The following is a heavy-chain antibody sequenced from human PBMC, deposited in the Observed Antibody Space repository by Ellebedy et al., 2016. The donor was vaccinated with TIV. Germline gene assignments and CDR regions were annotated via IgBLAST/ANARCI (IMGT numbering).Heavy chain of an antibody. CDR1: GFSFRSYW. Sequence: GESLKISCAASGFSFRSYWMSWVRQAPGKGLEWVANIKQDGSEKHYVDSVKGRFTISRDNAENSLYLQMSSLGAEDTAVYYCARGSNAGNEGNIGYWGQGTLVTVSP. V-gene: IGHV3-7*01. D-gene: IGHD1/OR15-1a*01. J-gene: IGHJ4*02. CDR2: IKQDGSEK. CDR3: ARGSNAGNEGNIGY.